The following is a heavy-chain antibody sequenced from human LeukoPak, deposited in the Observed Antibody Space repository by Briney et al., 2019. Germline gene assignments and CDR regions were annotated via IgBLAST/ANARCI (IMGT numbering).Heavy chain of an antibody. Sequence: ASVKVSCKASGYTFTSYGIRWVRQAPGQGLEWMGWISAYNGNTNYAQKLQGRVTMTTDTSTSTAYMEPRSLRSDDTAVYYCARDFRYCSSTSCYPPYYYYGMDVWGQGTTVTVSS. J-gene: IGHJ6*02. CDR1: GYTFTSYG. CDR2: ISAYNGNT. V-gene: IGHV1-18*01. D-gene: IGHD2-2*01. CDR3: ARDFRYCSSTSCYPPYYYYGMDV.